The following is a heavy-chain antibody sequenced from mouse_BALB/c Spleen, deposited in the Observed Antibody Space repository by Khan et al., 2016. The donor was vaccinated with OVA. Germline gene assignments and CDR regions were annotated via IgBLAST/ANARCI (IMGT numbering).Heavy chain of an antibody. J-gene: IGHJ2*01. CDR3: ATLYFYGSRGYVDY. CDR2: ISSGGNYT. Sequence: EVELVESGGDLVKPGGSLKLSCAASGFTFSSYGMSWVRQTPDKRLEWVATISSGGNYTYYPDSVKGRFTISRDNAKNTLYLQMSSLKSEATAMYFCATLYFYGSRGYVDYWGQGTTLTVSS. CDR1: GFTFSSYG. D-gene: IGHD1-1*01. V-gene: IGHV5-6*01.